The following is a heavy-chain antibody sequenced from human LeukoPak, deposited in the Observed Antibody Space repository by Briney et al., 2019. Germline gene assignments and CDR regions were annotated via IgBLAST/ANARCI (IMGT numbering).Heavy chain of an antibody. Sequence: GRSLRLSCAASGFTFDDYAMHWVRQAPGKGLEWVSGISWNSGSIGYADSVKGRFTISRDNAKNSLYLQMKSLRAEDTALYYCAKSFGGGYDESYYFDYWGQGTLVTVSS. V-gene: IGHV3-9*01. CDR1: GFTFDDYA. CDR3: AKSFGGGYDESYYFDY. D-gene: IGHD5-12*01. CDR2: ISWNSGSI. J-gene: IGHJ4*02.